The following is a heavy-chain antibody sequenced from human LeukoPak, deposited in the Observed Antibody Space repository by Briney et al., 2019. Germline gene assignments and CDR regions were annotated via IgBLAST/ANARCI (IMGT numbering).Heavy chain of an antibody. CDR3: ARDPELATVDFDY. CDR1: GYTFTGYY. J-gene: IGHJ4*02. Sequence: PGASEKVSCKASGYTFTGYYIHWVRQAPGQGLEWMGWIHPKSGGTKYAQKFQDRVTMTRDTSISTAYMELSRLTSDDTAVYYCARDPELATVDFDYWGQGTLVTVSS. D-gene: IGHD5-24*01. CDR2: IHPKSGGT. V-gene: IGHV1-2*02.